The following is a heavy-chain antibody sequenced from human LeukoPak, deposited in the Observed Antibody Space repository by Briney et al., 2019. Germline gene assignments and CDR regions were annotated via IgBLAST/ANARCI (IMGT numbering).Heavy chain of an antibody. J-gene: IGHJ4*02. CDR1: GFTFSSYW. CDR3: ARSQLRFDN. D-gene: IGHD1-1*01. V-gene: IGHV3-30*03. CDR2: ISYDGSNK. Sequence: PGGSLRLSCAASGFTFSSYWMSWVRQAPGKGLEWVAVISYDGSNKYYVDSVKGRFTISRDYSKNTLYLQMNSLRTEDTAIYYCARSQLRFDNWGQGTLVTVSS.